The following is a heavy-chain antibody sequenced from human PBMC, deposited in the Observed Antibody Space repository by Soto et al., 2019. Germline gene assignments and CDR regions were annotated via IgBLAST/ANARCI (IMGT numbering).Heavy chain of an antibody. Sequence: EVQVVESGGGLVQPGRSLRLSCAASGFTFSDHYMDWVRQAPGKGLEWVGRTRNKAHSYTTEYAASVKGRFTISRDDSKNSLYLQMSSLKSEDTAVYYCARSWLSGLGGMDVWGQGTTVTVS. CDR3: ARSWLSGLGGMDV. V-gene: IGHV3-72*01. J-gene: IGHJ6*02. D-gene: IGHD3-22*01. CDR1: GFTFSDHY. CDR2: TRNKAHSYTT.